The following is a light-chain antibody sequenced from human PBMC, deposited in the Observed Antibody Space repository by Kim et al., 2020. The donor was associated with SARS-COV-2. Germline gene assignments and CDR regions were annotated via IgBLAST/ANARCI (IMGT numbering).Light chain of an antibody. V-gene: IGLV3-21*04. CDR1: NIGSKS. J-gene: IGLJ3*02. CDR3: QVWDSSSDHWV. Sequence: SYELTQPPSESVAPGKTASITCGGNNIGSKSVHWYQRKPGQAPVLVIYYDSDRPSGIPERFSGSNSGNTATLTISRVEAGDEADYYCQVWDSSSDHWVFGGGTQLTVL. CDR2: YDS.